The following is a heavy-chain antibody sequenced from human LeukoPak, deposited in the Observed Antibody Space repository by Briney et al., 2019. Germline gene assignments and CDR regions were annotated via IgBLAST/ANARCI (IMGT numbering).Heavy chain of an antibody. CDR2: IYYSGST. J-gene: IGHJ3*02. CDR1: GGSISSGDYY. Sequence: SETLSLTCTVSGGSISSGDYYWSWIRQPPGKGLEWIGYIYYSGSTYYNPSLKSRVIISVDTSKNQFSLKLSSVTAADTAVYYCARPGTASGNDAFDIWGQGTMVTVSS. CDR3: ARPGTASGNDAFDI. D-gene: IGHD4-23*01. V-gene: IGHV4-30-4*08.